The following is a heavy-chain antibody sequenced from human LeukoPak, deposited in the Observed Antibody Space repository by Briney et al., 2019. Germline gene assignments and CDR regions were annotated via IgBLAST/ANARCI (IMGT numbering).Heavy chain of an antibody. J-gene: IGHJ6*02. CDR2: TYYRSKWYN. Sequence: SQTLSLTCAISGDSVSSNSVAWNWIRQSPSRGLEWLGRTYYRSKWYNDYAVSVKSRITINPDTSKNQFSLQLNSVTPEDTAVYYCARAPSIAAQYYYYHYGMDVWGQGTTVTVSS. V-gene: IGHV6-1*01. D-gene: IGHD6-6*01. CDR1: GDSVSSNSVA. CDR3: ARAPSIAAQYYYYHYGMDV.